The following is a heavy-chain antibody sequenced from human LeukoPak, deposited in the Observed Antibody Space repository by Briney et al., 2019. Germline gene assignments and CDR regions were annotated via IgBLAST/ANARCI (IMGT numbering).Heavy chain of an antibody. CDR2: ISSGSSTI. V-gene: IGHV3-48*01. Sequence: GGSLRLSRAASGFTFSTFDMNWVRQAPGKGLEWVSYISSGSSTIYYAGSVKGRFTISRDNAKNSLYLQMNSLRAEDTAVYYCARLRYYAMDVWGQGTTVIVSS. CDR1: GFTFSTFD. CDR3: ARLRYYAMDV. J-gene: IGHJ6*02.